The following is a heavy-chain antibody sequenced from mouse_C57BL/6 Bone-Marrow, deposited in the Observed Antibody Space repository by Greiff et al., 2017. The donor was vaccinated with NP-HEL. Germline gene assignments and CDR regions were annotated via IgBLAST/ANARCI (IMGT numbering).Heavy chain of an antibody. CDR3: AILRPFYFDY. Sequence: QVQLQQSGAELVMPGASVKLSCKASGYTFTSYWMHWVKQRPGQGLEWIGEIDPSDSYTNYNQKFKGKSTLTVDKSSSTAYMQLSSLTSEDSAVYYCAILRPFYFDYWGQGTTLTVSS. D-gene: IGHD3-2*02. V-gene: IGHV1-69*01. CDR2: IDPSDSYT. CDR1: GYTFTSYW. J-gene: IGHJ2*01.